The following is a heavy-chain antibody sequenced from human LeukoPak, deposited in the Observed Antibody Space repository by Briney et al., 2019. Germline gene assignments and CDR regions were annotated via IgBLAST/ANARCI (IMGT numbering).Heavy chain of an antibody. J-gene: IGHJ4*02. CDR2: ITVNNGYT. Sequence: GASVKVSCKAAGYTFTSHGFIWLRQAPGQGLEWMGWITVNNGYTKYAQELQGRVTMTTGTSTSTADMELRSLRSDDTAVYYCAKVHCISTNCSHIWTYFDYWGQGTLVTVSS. D-gene: IGHD2-2*01. CDR3: AKVHCISTNCSHIWTYFDY. CDR1: GYTFTSHG. V-gene: IGHV1-18*01.